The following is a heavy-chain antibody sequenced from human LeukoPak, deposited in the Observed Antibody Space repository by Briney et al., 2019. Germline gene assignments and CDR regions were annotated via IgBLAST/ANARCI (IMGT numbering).Heavy chain of an antibody. CDR1: GFTFSSYG. CDR3: AKDRSSGPHYYYGMDV. J-gene: IGHJ6*02. V-gene: IGHV3-30*18. D-gene: IGHD3-22*01. CDR2: VSYLGDDQ. Sequence: GRSLRLSCAASGFTFSSYGIHWVRQSPGKGLEWVAVVSYLGDDQFYAESVKGRFTISRDNSKKTVFLQMNSLRGEDTAVYYCAKDRSSGPHYYYGMDVWGRGTTVIASS.